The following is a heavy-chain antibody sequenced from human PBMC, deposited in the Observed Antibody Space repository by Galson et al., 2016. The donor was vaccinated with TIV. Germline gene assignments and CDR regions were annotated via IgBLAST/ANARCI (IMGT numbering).Heavy chain of an antibody. V-gene: IGHV1-46*01. CDR3: AVWSNIYYFAL. Sequence: SVKVSCKASGYTFINYYMHWVRQASGQGLEWVGVIDPNSGGTTYAQKFQGRVTMTRDTSTSTVYMELSSLRSGDTAVFYCAVWSNIYYFALWGQGTLITVSS. J-gene: IGHJ4*02. D-gene: IGHD2-21*01. CDR1: GYTFINYY. CDR2: IDPNSGGT.